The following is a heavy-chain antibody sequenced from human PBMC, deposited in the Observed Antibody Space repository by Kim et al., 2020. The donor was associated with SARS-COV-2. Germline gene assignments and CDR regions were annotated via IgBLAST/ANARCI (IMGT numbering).Heavy chain of an antibody. V-gene: IGHV1-8*01. CDR2: MNPNSGNT. D-gene: IGHD3-3*01. J-gene: IGHJ6*02. CDR1: GYTFTSYD. Sequence: ASVKVSCKASGYTFTSYDINWVRQATGQGLEWMGWMNPNSGNTGYAQKFQGRVTMTRNTSISTAYMELSSLRSEDTAVYYCARSWGRYYDFWSGYYTLGAYYYGMDVWGQGTTVTVSS. CDR3: ARSWGRYYDFWSGYYTLGAYYYGMDV.